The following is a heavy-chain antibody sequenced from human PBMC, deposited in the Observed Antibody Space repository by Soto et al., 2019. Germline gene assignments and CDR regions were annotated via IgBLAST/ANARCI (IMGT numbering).Heavy chain of an antibody. CDR2: VSHSGNT. V-gene: IGHV4-34*01. Sequence: SETLSLTCTVSGGSFTGHFWSWVRQPPGKGLEWIGEVSHSGNTKYYPSLRSRVTLSVDSSKNQISLALTSVTAADTAVYYCARGKLSDYVWGSYRYHFDYWGQGTVVTVSS. CDR1: GGSFTGHF. J-gene: IGHJ4*02. CDR3: ARGKLSDYVWGSYRYHFDY. D-gene: IGHD3-16*02.